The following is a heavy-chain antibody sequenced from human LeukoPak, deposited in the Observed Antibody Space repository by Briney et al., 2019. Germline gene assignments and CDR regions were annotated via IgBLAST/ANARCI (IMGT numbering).Heavy chain of an antibody. CDR3: AKDLNWGITMVRGVSDY. Sequence: GGTLRLSCAASGFTFSSYGMSWVRQAPGKGLEWVSAISGSGGSTYYADSVKGLFTISRDNSKNTLYLQMNSLRDEDTAVYYCAKDLNWGITMVRGVSDYWGQGTLVTVSS. J-gene: IGHJ4*02. D-gene: IGHD3-10*01. V-gene: IGHV3-23*01. CDR1: GFTFSSYG. CDR2: ISGSGGST.